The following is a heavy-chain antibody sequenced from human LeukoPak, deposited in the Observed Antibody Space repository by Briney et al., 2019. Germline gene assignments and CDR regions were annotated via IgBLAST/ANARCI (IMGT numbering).Heavy chain of an antibody. V-gene: IGHV3-23*01. CDR2: ISGSGGST. CDR3: AKDRLGYCSGGHCSTNVLFDV. Sequence: GWSLRLSCAASGFPFSRYAMSWVRQAPGKGLKWVSAISGSGGSTYYADSVKGRFTISRDNSKNTLFLQMNSLRAEDTAVYYCAKDRLGYCSGGHCSTNVLFDVWGQGTLVTVSS. CDR1: GFPFSRYA. J-gene: IGHJ4*02. D-gene: IGHD2-15*01.